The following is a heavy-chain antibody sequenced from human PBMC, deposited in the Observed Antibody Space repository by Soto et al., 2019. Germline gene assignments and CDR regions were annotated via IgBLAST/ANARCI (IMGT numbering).Heavy chain of an antibody. Sequence: SDTLFRTCAVAGGAIRTGGDSWCWIRLPPGKGLEWIGYIYHSGSTYYNPSLKSRVTISVDRSKNQFSLKLSSVTAADTAVYYCARVPDRWGQGTLVT. V-gene: IGHV4-30-2*01. CDR3: ARVPDR. CDR1: GGAIRTGGDS. J-gene: IGHJ5*02. CDR2: IYHSGST. D-gene: IGHD2-2*01.